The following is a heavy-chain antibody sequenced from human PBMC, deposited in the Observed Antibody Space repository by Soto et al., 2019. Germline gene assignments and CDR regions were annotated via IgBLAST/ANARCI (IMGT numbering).Heavy chain of an antibody. CDR3: ARDSVDSAMAAFYYYGMDV. V-gene: IGHV3-7*01. Sequence: EVQLVESGGGLVQSGGSLRLSCAASGFTFSSYWMSWVRQAPGKGLEWVANIKEDGSEKHYVDFVKGRFTISRDNAKNSLYLQMNSLRAEDTAVYYCARDSVDSAMAAFYYYGMDVWGQGTTVTVSS. D-gene: IGHD5-18*01. CDR1: GFTFSSYW. J-gene: IGHJ6*02. CDR2: IKEDGSEK.